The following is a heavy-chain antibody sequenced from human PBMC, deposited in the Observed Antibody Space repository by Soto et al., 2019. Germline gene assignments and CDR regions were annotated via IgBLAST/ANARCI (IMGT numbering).Heavy chain of an antibody. V-gene: IGHV5-10-1*01. CDR3: ARPAYYYDSSGYYYVEFDY. Sequence: GESLKISCKGSGYSLTSYWISWVRQMPGKGLEWMGRIDPSDSYTNYSPSFQGHVTISADKSISTAYLQWSSLKASDTAMYYCARPAYYYDSSGYYYVEFDYWGQGTLVTVSS. D-gene: IGHD3-22*01. J-gene: IGHJ4*02. CDR2: IDPSDSYT. CDR1: GYSLTSYW.